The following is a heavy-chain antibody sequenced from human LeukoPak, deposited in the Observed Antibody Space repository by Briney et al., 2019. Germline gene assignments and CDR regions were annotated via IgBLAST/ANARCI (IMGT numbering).Heavy chain of an antibody. D-gene: IGHD2-2*01. Sequence: ASVKVSCKASGYNFISYGVSWVRQAPGQGLEWMGWVSTYNGNTNYAQNLQYRVTMTTDPATSTAYMELTNLRSGDTAVYYCARSGYCSSSSCYRESDGLGFWGQGTMVTVSS. CDR3: ARSGYCSSSSCYRESDGLGF. CDR2: VSTYNGNT. J-gene: IGHJ3*01. CDR1: GYNFISYG. V-gene: IGHV1-18*01.